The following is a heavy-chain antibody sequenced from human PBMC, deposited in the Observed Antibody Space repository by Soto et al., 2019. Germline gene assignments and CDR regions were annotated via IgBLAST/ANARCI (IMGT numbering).Heavy chain of an antibody. Sequence: GGSLRLSCAASGFTFSSYAMSWVRQAPGKGLEWVSAISGSGGSTYYADSVKGRFTISRDNSKNTLYLQMNSLRAEDTAVYYCATSGLIAAAGPDAFDIWGQGTMVTVSS. CDR3: ATSGLIAAAGPDAFDI. J-gene: IGHJ3*02. D-gene: IGHD6-13*01. CDR1: GFTFSSYA. CDR2: ISGSGGST. V-gene: IGHV3-23*01.